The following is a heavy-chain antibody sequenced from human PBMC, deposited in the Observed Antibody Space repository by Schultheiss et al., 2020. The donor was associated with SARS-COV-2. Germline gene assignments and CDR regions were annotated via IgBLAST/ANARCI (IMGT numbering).Heavy chain of an antibody. Sequence: GGSLRLSCAASGFTFSSYAMSWVRQAPGKGLEWVAGTWYDGNNKYYADSVKGRFTISRDNSKNTLYLQMSSLRVEDTAVYYCAREGHGTVTTIPYYYYYGMDVWGQGTTVTVSS. V-gene: IGHV3-33*08. CDR2: TWYDGNNK. CDR1: GFTFSSYA. D-gene: IGHD4-11*01. J-gene: IGHJ6*02. CDR3: AREGHGTVTTIPYYYYYGMDV.